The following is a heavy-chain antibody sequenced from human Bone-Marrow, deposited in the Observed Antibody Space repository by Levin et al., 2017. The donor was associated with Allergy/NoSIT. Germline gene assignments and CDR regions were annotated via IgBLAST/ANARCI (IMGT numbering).Heavy chain of an antibody. D-gene: IGHD3-10*01. CDR1: GYQFTDRW. CDR2: IYPGDSET. J-gene: IGHJ4*02. V-gene: IGHV5-51*01. Sequence: GGSLRLSCQVSGYQFTDRWIGWVRQLPRKGLEWMGNIYPGDSETRSSPSFQGQVTMSVDKSINTAFLRWDSLSASDTAIYYCARQSDELPPYDGEWVEEHYFDNWGQGTLVSVSS. CDR3: ARQSDELPPYDGEWVEEHYFDN.